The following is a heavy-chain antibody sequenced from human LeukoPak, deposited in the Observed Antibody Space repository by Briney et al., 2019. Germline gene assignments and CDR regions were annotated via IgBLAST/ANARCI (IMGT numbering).Heavy chain of an antibody. J-gene: IGHJ4*02. Sequence: GGSLRLSCAASGFTFSSYGMHRVRQAPGEGLEWVAVISYDGSNKYYADSVKGRFTISRDNSKNTLYLQMNSLRAEDTAVYYCAKERAAAGTSFDYWGQGTLVTVSS. CDR1: GFTFSSYG. CDR3: AKERAAAGTSFDY. CDR2: ISYDGSNK. V-gene: IGHV3-30*18. D-gene: IGHD6-13*01.